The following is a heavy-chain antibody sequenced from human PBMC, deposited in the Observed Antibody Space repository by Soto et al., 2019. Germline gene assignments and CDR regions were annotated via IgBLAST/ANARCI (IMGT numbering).Heavy chain of an antibody. Sequence: GGSLRLSCAASGFTFSSYSMNWVRQAPGKGLEWVSYISSSSSTIYYADSVKGRFTISRDNAKNSLYLQMNSLRAEVTSVYYCSSDPPYYDFWSGYYDYWGHGTLVTVSS. CDR1: GFTFSSYS. V-gene: IGHV3-48*04. J-gene: IGHJ4*01. D-gene: IGHD3-3*01. CDR3: SSDPPYYDFWSGYYDY. CDR2: ISSSSSTI.